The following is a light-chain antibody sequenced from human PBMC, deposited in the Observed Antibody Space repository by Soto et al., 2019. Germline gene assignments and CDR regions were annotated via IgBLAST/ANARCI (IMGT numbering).Light chain of an antibody. Sequence: IVLTQSPATLSLSPGERASLSCRASQTVGKDLAWYQVRPGQAPRLLIYDTSTRATGVPARFSGSRSGTEFTLTINRLQSEDFAVYYCQRYNNWPLTFGGGTKVESK. V-gene: IGKV3-15*01. CDR3: QRYNNWPLT. CDR2: DTS. CDR1: QTVGKD. J-gene: IGKJ4*01.